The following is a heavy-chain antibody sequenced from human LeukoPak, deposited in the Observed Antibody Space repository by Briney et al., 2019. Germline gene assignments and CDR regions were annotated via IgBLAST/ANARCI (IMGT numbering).Heavy chain of an antibody. Sequence: GGSLRLSCAASGFTFSSYAMSWVRQAPGKGLEWVSAISGSGGSTYYADSVKGRFTISRDNSKNTLYLQMNSLRAEDTAVYYCAKGTTVTTRGIWFDYWGQGTLVTVSS. J-gene: IGHJ4*02. V-gene: IGHV3-23*01. CDR3: AKGTTVTTRGIWFDY. D-gene: IGHD4-17*01. CDR1: GFTFSSYA. CDR2: ISGSGGST.